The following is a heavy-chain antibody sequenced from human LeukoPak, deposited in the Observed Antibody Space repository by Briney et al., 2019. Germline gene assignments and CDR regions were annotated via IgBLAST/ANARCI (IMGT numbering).Heavy chain of an antibody. V-gene: IGHV3-23*01. D-gene: IGHD3-3*01. CDR2: ISGSGGST. J-gene: IGHJ4*02. Sequence: GGSLRFSCAASGFTFSSYAMSWVRQAPGKGLEWVSAISGSGGSTYYADSVKGRFTISRDNSKNTLYLQMNSLRAEDTAVYYCAKSAYPYDFWSGTDYWGQGTLVTVSS. CDR1: GFTFSSYA. CDR3: AKSAYPYDFWSGTDY.